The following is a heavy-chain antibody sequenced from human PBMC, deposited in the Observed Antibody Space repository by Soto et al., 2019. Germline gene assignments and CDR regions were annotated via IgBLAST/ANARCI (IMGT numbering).Heavy chain of an antibody. CDR2: IYYSERT. D-gene: IGHD2-2*01. J-gene: IGHJ4*01. CDR1: RRVVSSCY. CDR3: ARRSCSSTSCHRAFDH. Sequence: ETLSLTCSVCRRVVSSCYWRWIRQHRGKGLECIGYIYYSERTNYNPALKSRVTIPVDTSKNQFSLKLSSVTAADTAVYYCARRSCSSTSCHRAFDHWGQRTLVTGSS. V-gene: IGHV4-59*02.